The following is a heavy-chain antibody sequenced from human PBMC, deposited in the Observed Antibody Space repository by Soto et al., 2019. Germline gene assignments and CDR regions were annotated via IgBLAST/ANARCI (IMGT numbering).Heavy chain of an antibody. CDR3: ARTLRWGPPFDY. CDR2: IYYSGST. CDR1: GCSISSDEYY. J-gene: IGHJ4*02. D-gene: IGHD7-27*01. V-gene: IGHV4-30-4*02. Sequence: SDTLSLTFTASGCSISSDEYYWSWIRHPPGKGLECIGYIYYSGSTYYNPSLKRRVTISVDTSKNQFSLKLSSVTAAVKAVYHCARTLRWGPPFDYWGPGTLVNVS.